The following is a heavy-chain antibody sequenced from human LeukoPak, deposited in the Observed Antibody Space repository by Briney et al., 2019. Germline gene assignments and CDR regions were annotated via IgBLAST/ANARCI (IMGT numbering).Heavy chain of an antibody. D-gene: IGHD2-2*01. CDR3: AKHAGYCSSTSCYSNWFDP. J-gene: IGHJ5*02. V-gene: IGHV3-30*18. Sequence: GGPLRLSCVASGFSFSDSVIHWVRQAPGKGLEGVAVISYDGSNKYYADSVKGRFTISRDNSKNTLYLQMNSLRAEDTAVYYCAKHAGYCSSTSCYSNWFDPWGQGTLVTVSS. CDR1: GFSFSDSV. CDR2: ISYDGSNK.